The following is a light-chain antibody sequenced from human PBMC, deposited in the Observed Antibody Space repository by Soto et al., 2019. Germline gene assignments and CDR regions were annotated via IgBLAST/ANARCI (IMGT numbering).Light chain of an antibody. J-gene: IGLJ1*01. Sequence: QSALTQPASVSGSPGQSINISCTRTSSDVGGYNYVSWYQHHPGKAPKLIIYDVSNRPSGVSNPFSGSKSGNTASLTISGLQPEDEADYYCSSYTTSNTRQIVFGTGTKVT. V-gene: IGLV2-14*03. CDR3: SSYTTSNTRQIV. CDR2: DVS. CDR1: SSDVGGYNY.